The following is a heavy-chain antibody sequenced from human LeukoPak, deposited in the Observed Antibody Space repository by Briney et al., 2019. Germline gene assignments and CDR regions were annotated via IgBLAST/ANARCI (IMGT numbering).Heavy chain of an antibody. J-gene: IGHJ6*03. CDR1: GFTFSSYA. D-gene: IGHD3-10*01. V-gene: IGHV3-23*01. Sequence: GGSLRLSCAASGFTFSSYAMSWVRQAPGKGLEWVSAISGSGGSTYYADSVKGRFTISRDNSKNTLYLQMNSLRAEDTAVYYCAKEGRNYYGSGSPRYYYYMDVWGKGTTVTVSS. CDR3: AKEGRNYYGSGSPRYYYYMDV. CDR2: ISGSGGST.